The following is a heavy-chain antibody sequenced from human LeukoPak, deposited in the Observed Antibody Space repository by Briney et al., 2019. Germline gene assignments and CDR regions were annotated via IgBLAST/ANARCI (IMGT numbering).Heavy chain of an antibody. V-gene: IGHV4-39*01. Sequence: SETLSLTCTVSGGSITSSNYYWGWIRQPPGKGLEWVGSVTYSGSTYFNPSLKSRATISADTSKNQFSLKLSSVTAADTAVYYCARRTMNNFDYWGQGSLVTVSS. CDR1: GGSITSSNYY. CDR3: ARRTMNNFDY. CDR2: VTYSGST. J-gene: IGHJ4*02. D-gene: IGHD1-1*01.